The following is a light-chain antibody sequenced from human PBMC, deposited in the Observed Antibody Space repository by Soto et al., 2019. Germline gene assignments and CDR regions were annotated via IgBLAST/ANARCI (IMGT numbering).Light chain of an antibody. CDR2: STS. CDR1: QDIKND. J-gene: IGKJ2*01. CDR3: LQDYNYPPT. Sequence: AVQMTQSPSSLSASVGDRVTITCRASQDIKNDLGWYQQKPGKAPRLLIHSTSSLQGGVPSRFSGSGSGTHFTLTISSLQPEDFATYYCLQDYNYPPTFGQGTKLQIK. V-gene: IGKV1-6*01.